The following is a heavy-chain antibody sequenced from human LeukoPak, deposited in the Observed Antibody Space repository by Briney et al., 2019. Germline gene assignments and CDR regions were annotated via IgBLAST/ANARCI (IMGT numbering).Heavy chain of an antibody. CDR1: GFTFNNYW. V-gene: IGHV3-7*01. J-gene: IGHJ1*01. CDR3: ATYSSLNRREFQY. Sequence: GGSLRLSCEGSGFTFNNYWMGWVRQAPGKGLQWVANIKTDGSEKYYVDSVRGRFTTSRDNAKNSLYLQMNSLRAEDTAVYYCATYSSLNRREFQYWGQGTLLTVSS. CDR2: IKTDGSEK. D-gene: IGHD3-22*01.